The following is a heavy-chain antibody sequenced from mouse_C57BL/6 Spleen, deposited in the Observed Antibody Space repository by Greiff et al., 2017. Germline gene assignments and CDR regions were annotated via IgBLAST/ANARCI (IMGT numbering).Heavy chain of an antibody. CDR1: GYSFTGYF. V-gene: IGHV1-20*01. CDR2: INPYNGDT. J-gene: IGHJ4*01. D-gene: IGHD2-5*01. Sequence: VQLQQSGPELVKPGASVKISCKASGYSFTGYFMNWVMQSHGTSLEWIGRINPYNGDTFYNQKFKGKATLTVDKSSSTAHMELRSLTSEDSAVYYCERCETYYSNYYAMDYWGQGTSVTVSS. CDR3: ERCETYYSNYYAMDY.